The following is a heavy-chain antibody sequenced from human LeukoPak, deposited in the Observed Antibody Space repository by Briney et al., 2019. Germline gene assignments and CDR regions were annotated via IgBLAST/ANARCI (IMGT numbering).Heavy chain of an antibody. J-gene: IGHJ6*02. V-gene: IGHV3-23*01. D-gene: IGHD6-13*01. Sequence: PGGSLRLSCAASGFTFSSYAMSWVRQAPGKGREWVSAISGSGGSTYYADSVKGRFTISRDNSKNTLYLQMNSLRAEDTAVYYCAKDPSSSWLITEYYYYGMDVWGQGTTVTVSS. CDR3: AKDPSSSWLITEYYYYGMDV. CDR1: GFTFSSYA. CDR2: ISGSGGST.